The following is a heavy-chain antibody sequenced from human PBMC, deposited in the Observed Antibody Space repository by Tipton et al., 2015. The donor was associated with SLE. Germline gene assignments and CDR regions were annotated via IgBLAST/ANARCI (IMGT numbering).Heavy chain of an antibody. J-gene: IGHJ5*02. Sequence: QSGPEVKKPGASVKVSCKASGYTFTGYQIHWVRQAPGQGLEWMGRINPNSGITDYAQKFQGRVSMTRNIFANTAYMELYSLRSDDTAVYYCARRRSGSYYKGENWFDPWGQGTLVTVS. CDR3: ARRRSGSYYKGENWFDP. V-gene: IGHV1-2*06. D-gene: IGHD1-26*01. CDR2: INPNSGIT. CDR1: GYTFTGYQ.